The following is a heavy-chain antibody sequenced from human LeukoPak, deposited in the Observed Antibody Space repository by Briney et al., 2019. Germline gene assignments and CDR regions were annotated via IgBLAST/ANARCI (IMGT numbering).Heavy chain of an antibody. D-gene: IGHD2-21*01. CDR1: GFTFSNTW. Sequence: GGSLRLSCAASGFTFSNTWMNWVRQAPGKGLEWVGRIKSETDGGTTDYAAPVKGRFTISRDDSRNTLYLQMNSLKTEDTAVYYCTPYHIPDWGQGTLVTVSS. CDR3: TPYHIPD. V-gene: IGHV3-15*01. J-gene: IGHJ4*02. CDR2: IKSETDGGTT.